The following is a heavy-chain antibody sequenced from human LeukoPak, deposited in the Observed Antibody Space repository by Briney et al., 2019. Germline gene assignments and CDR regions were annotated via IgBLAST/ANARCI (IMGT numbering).Heavy chain of an antibody. J-gene: IGHJ4*02. D-gene: IGHD3-3*01. V-gene: IGHV3-43*02. CDR2: ITGDGGTT. CDR3: AKGHFGAGHY. Sequence: GVSLRLSCAASGFTFGDYTMHWFRQPPGRGLQWVSLITGDGGTTSYAGSVKGRFTISRDNSKNSLSLHMNSLRNEDTALYYCAKGHFGAGHYWGQGTLVTVSS. CDR1: GFTFGDYT.